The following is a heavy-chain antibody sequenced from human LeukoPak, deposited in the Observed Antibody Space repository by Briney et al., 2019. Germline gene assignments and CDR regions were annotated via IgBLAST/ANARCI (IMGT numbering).Heavy chain of an antibody. J-gene: IGHJ4*02. CDR1: VFAFSRFA. CDR2: ISGNGHQT. D-gene: IGHD3-22*01. V-gene: IGHV3-23*01. CDR3: AKDANYYDSSGYLIPFDY. Sequence: GGSLRLSCSASVFAFSRFAMPWVRHLPGKGLDWVSSISGNGHQTYYGDSVKGRFSVSRDNSKNILYLQMDSLRADDSALYYCAKDANYYDSSGYLIPFDYWGQGTLVTVSS.